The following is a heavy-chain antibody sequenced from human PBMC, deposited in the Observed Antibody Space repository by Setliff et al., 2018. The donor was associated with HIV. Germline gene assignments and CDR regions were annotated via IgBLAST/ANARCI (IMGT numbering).Heavy chain of an antibody. V-gene: IGHV4-39*07. D-gene: IGHD3-22*01. Sequence: PSETLSLTCNVSVASLSNRNYYWAWIRQPPGKGLEWVGSISHPGSTYYNASVKSRVTISKDTSKNQFSLHLTSVTAADTAVYYCARDTYDSRGYFFGYWGQGTLVTVSS. J-gene: IGHJ4*02. CDR1: VASLSNRNYY. CDR2: ISHPGST. CDR3: ARDTYDSRGYFFGY.